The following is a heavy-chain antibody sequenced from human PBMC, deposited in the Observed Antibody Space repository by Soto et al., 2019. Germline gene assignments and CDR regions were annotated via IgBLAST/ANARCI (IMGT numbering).Heavy chain of an antibody. J-gene: IGHJ6*02. V-gene: IGHV3-23*01. CDR2: ISGSGGST. Sequence: GGSLRLSCAASGFTFSSYAMSWVRQAPGKGLEWVSAISGSGGSTYYADSVKGRFTISRDNSKNTLYLQMNSLRAEDTAVYYCAKDLGIVVVVAAPGRYYGMDVWGQGTTVTVSS. CDR3: AKDLGIVVVVAAPGRYYGMDV. D-gene: IGHD2-15*01. CDR1: GFTFSSYA.